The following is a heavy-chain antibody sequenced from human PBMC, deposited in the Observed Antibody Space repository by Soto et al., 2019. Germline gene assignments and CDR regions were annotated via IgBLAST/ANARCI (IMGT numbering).Heavy chain of an antibody. CDR1: ADTFTSYY. D-gene: IGHD6-13*01. CDR2: INPNGGST. CDR3: ARGVAAAAVDY. Sequence: ASVKVSCKAPADTFTSYYIHWVRQAPGHGLEWMGIINPNGGSTRFAQTFQGRITMTRDTSISTAYMELSRLRSDDTAVYYCARGVAAAAVDYWGQGTLVTVSS. V-gene: IGHV1-46*01. J-gene: IGHJ4*02.